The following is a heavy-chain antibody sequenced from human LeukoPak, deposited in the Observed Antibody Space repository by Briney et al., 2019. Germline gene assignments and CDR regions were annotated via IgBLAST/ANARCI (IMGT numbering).Heavy chain of an antibody. D-gene: IGHD3-9*01. J-gene: IGHJ4*02. CDR1: GYSFTSYW. CDR2: IYPGDSDT. CDR3: ARSLDILTGYYRYYFDY. Sequence: GESLKISCKGSGYSFTSYWIGWVRQMPGKGLERMGIIYPGDSDTRYSPSFQGQVTISADKSISTAYLQWSSLKASDTAMYYCARSLDILTGYYRYYFDYWGQGTLVTVSS. V-gene: IGHV5-51*01.